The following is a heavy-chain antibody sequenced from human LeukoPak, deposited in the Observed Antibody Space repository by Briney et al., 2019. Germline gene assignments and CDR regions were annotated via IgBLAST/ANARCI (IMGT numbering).Heavy chain of an antibody. D-gene: IGHD3-3*01. CDR1: GGSITNTNYY. Sequence: SETLSLTCTASGGSITNTNYYWAWIRQSPGKGLEWIGSIHNTGNTYNNPSLKSRVTISIDRSKNQFSLKLSSVTAADTAVYYCARARSDFWSVYQGHMDVWGKGTTVTVSS. CDR3: ARARSDFWSVYQGHMDV. CDR2: IHNTGNT. V-gene: IGHV4-39*07. J-gene: IGHJ6*03.